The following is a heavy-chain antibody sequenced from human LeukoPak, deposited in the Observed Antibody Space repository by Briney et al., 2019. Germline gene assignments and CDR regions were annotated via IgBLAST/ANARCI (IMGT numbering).Heavy chain of an antibody. D-gene: IGHD2-15*01. CDR3: AKEHMGAAVYYLHY. Sequence: PGGSLRLSCAASGFTLTNYAMSWVRQAPGKGLEWVSSINPSSGNTYYADSVKGRFTIFGDNSKNTLYLQMNSLRAEDTAVYYCAKEHMGAAVYYLHYWPQGTRVTVSS. CDR1: GFTLTNYA. V-gene: IGHV3-23*01. CDR2: INPSSGNT. J-gene: IGHJ4*02.